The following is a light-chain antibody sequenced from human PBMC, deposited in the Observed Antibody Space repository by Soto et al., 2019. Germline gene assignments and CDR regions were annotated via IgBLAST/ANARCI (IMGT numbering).Light chain of an antibody. CDR2: DVR. J-gene: IGLJ1*01. V-gene: IGLV2-11*01. CDR1: TNY. Sequence: QSVLTQPRSVSGSPGQSVTISCTGTTNYVSWYQQHPCRAPKLIISDVRKRPSGVPHRFSGSKSGNTASLTISGLQAEDEADYYCCTFAGSYTSYVFGTGTKVTVL. CDR3: CTFAGSYTSYV.